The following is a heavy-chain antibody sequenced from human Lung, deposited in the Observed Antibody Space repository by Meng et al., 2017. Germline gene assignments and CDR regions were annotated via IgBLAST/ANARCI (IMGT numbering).Heavy chain of an antibody. CDR3: ARDRYCSTTSCTGWFDP. J-gene: IGHJ5*02. CDR2: ISGYNGNT. D-gene: IGHD2-2*01. Sequence: QVQLVQSGDEVKNPGASVKASSRPSGYTFTSYGTGWVRQAPGQGLEWMGWISGYNGNTNYAQKFQGRVTMTTDTSTSTAYMELRSLRSDDTAVYYCARDRYCSTTSCTGWFDPWGQGTLVTVSS. V-gene: IGHV1-18*01. CDR1: GYTFTSYG.